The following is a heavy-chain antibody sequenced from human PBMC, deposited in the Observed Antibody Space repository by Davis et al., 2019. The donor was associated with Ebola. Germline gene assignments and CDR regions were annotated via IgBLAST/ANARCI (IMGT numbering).Heavy chain of an antibody. Sequence: AASVKVSCKASGYTFTGYYMHWVRQAPGQGLEWMGRINPNSGGTNFAQKFQGRVTMTRDTSTSTAYMEINRLSSDDTAVYFCARAQFPTTSDHWGQGTLVTVSS. CDR1: GYTFTGYY. V-gene: IGHV1-2*06. D-gene: IGHD1-1*01. CDR3: ARAQFPTTSDH. J-gene: IGHJ4*02. CDR2: INPNSGGT.